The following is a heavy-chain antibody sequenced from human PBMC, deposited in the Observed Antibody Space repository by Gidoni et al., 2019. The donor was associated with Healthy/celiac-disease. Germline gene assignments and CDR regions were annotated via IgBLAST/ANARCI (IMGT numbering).Heavy chain of an antibody. V-gene: IGHV3-48*04. Sequence: EVQLVESGGGLVQPGGSLRLSCAASGFTFSSYSMNWVRQAPGKGLEWVSYISSSSSTIYYADSVKGRFTISRDNAKNSLYLQMNSLRAEDTAVYYCAREYYNYVVGYYGMDVWGQGTTVTVSS. CDR2: ISSSSSTI. CDR3: AREYYNYVVGYYGMDV. D-gene: IGHD1-20*01. CDR1: GFTFSSYS. J-gene: IGHJ6*02.